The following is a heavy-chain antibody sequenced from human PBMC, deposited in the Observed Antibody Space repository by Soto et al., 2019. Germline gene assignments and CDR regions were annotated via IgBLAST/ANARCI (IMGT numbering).Heavy chain of an antibody. CDR2: IYYSGYT. J-gene: IGHJ6*02. Sequence: SETLSLTCTVSRGSISSSSYSCGWFRYPPGKGLEWIGSIYYSGYTYYNPSLKSRVTISVDTSKNQFSLKLSSVTAADTAVYYCARHNGPLYVGYYYDMDVWGQGTTVT. CDR1: RGSISSSSYS. V-gene: IGHV4-39*01. CDR3: ARHNGPLYVGYYYDMDV. D-gene: IGHD3-16*01.